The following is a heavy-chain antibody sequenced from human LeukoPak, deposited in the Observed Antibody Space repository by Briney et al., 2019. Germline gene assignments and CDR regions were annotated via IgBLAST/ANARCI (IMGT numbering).Heavy chain of an antibody. Sequence: ASVKVSCKASGYTFTSYGISWVRRAPGQGLEWIGWINTNTGNPTYAQGFTGRFVFSLDTSVSTAYLQISSLKAEDTAVYYCARRGYSYGYYWFDPWGQGTLVTVSS. J-gene: IGHJ5*02. V-gene: IGHV7-4-1*02. D-gene: IGHD5-18*01. CDR2: INTNTGNP. CDR1: GYTFTSYG. CDR3: ARRGYSYGYYWFDP.